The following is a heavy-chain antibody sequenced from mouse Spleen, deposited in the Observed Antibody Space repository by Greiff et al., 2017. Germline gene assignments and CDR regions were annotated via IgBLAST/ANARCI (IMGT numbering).Heavy chain of an antibody. CDR3: ARHLIYYDYEDYAMDY. V-gene: IGHV5-12*02. J-gene: IGHJ4*01. CDR1: GFTFSDYY. CDR2: ISNGGGST. D-gene: IGHD2-4*01. Sequence: EVQRVESGGGLVQPGGSLKLSCATSGFTFSDYYMYWVRQTPEKRLEWVAYISNGGGSTYYPDTVKGRFTISRDNAKNTLYLQMSRLKSEDTAMYYCARHLIYYDYEDYAMDYWGQGTSVTVSS.